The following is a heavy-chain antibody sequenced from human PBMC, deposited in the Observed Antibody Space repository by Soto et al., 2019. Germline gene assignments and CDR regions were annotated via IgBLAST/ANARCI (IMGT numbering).Heavy chain of an antibody. CDR1: GFTFSSYS. Sequence: GGSLRLSCAASGFTFSSYSMNWVRQAPGKGLEWVSYISSSSSTIYYAVSVKGRFTISRDNAKNSLYLQMNSLRAEDTAVYYCAREGITMVRGVMRPDAFDIWGQGTMVTVSS. CDR3: AREGITMVRGVMRPDAFDI. D-gene: IGHD3-10*01. CDR2: ISSSSSTI. J-gene: IGHJ3*02. V-gene: IGHV3-48*01.